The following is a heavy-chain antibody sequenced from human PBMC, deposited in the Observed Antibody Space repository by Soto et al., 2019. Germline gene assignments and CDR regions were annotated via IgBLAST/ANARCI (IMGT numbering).Heavy chain of an antibody. J-gene: IGHJ5*02. CDR3: ASSSWTRGPIDP. CDR2: INSDGSST. CDR1: GFTFSSYW. V-gene: IGHV3-74*01. D-gene: IGHD6-13*01. Sequence: GGSLRLSCAASGFTFSSYWMHWVRQAPGKGLVWVSRINSDGSSTSYADSVKGRFTISRDNAKNTLYLQMNSLRAEDTAVYYCASSSWTRGPIDPWGQGTLVTVSS.